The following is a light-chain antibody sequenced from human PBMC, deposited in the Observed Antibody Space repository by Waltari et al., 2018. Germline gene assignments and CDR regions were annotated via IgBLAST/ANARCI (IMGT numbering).Light chain of an antibody. CDR1: QSVLYSSNNKNY. CDR3: QQYYSTPPS. J-gene: IGKJ5*01. Sequence: DIVMTQSPDPLAVSLGERATINCKSSQSVLYSSNNKNYLAWYQQKPGQPPKLLIYWASTRESGVPDRFSGSESGTDFTLTISSLQAEDVAVYYCQQYYSTPPSFGQGTRLEIK. V-gene: IGKV4-1*01. CDR2: WAS.